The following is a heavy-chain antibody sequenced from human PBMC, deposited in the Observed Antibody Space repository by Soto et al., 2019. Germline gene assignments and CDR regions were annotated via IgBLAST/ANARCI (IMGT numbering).Heavy chain of an antibody. D-gene: IGHD6-6*01. CDR1: GGSISSSSYY. V-gene: IGHV4-39*01. CDR3: ASLPPSSSSDY. Sequence: SETLSLTCTVSGGSISSSSYYWGWIRQPPGKGLEWIGSIYYSGSTYYNPPLKSRVTISVDTSKNQFSLKLSSVTAADTAVYYCASLPPSSSSDYWGQGTLVTVSS. J-gene: IGHJ4*02. CDR2: IYYSGST.